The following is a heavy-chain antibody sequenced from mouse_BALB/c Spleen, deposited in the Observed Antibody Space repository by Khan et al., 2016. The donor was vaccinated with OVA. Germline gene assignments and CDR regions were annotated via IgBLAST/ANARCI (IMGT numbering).Heavy chain of an antibody. CDR3: ARPSTTEYYYVMAY. D-gene: IGHD2-1*01. V-gene: IGHV5-12-2*01. J-gene: IGHJ4*01. Sequence: EVELVESGGDLVQTGGSLKLSCAVSGFTFSGYTMSGVRQTPEKRLEWVAFISNGGNSAYYPDTVKGRFTISRDNAKNTLYLQMSSLKSEDTAMYYCARPSTTEYYYVMAYWGQGTSVTVSS. CDR1: GFTFSGYT. CDR2: ISNGGNSA.